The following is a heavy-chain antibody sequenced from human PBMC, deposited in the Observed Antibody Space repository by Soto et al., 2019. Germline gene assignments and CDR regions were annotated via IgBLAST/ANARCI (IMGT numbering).Heavy chain of an antibody. Sequence: PGESLKISCKGSGYSFTSYWIGWVRQMPGKGLEWMGIIYPGDSDTRYSPSFQGQVTISADKSIRTAYLQWSSLKASDTAMYYCARLDCSGGSCRRQGWFDPWGQGTLVTVSS. CDR3: ARLDCSGGSCRRQGWFDP. CDR1: GYSFTSYW. J-gene: IGHJ5*02. D-gene: IGHD2-15*01. V-gene: IGHV5-51*01. CDR2: IYPGDSDT.